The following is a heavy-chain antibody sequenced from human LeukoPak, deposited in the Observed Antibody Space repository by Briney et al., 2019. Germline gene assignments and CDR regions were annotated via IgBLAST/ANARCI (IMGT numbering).Heavy chain of an antibody. CDR1: GGTFSSYA. Sequence: ASVKVSCKASGGTFSSYAISWVRQAPGQGLEWMAGIIPIFGTANYAQKFQGRVTITADESTSTAYMELSSLRSEDTAVYYCARVGIVATTAPVHGMDVWGQGTTVTVSS. CDR2: IIPIFGTA. CDR3: ARVGIVATTAPVHGMDV. D-gene: IGHD5-12*01. V-gene: IGHV1-69*13. J-gene: IGHJ6*02.